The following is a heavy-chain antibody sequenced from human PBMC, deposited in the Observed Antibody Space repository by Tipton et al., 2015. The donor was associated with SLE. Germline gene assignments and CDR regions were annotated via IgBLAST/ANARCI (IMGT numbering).Heavy chain of an antibody. CDR1: GFTFSTYG. CDR3: ARANGANFDY. V-gene: IGHV3-21*01. J-gene: IGHJ4*02. Sequence: GSLRLSCATSGFTFSTYGMHWVRQAPGKGLEWVSSISSSSSYIYYADSVKGRFTISRDNAKNSLYLQMNSLRAEDTAVYYCARANGANFDYWGQGTLVTVSS. D-gene: IGHD4-17*01. CDR2: ISSSSSYI.